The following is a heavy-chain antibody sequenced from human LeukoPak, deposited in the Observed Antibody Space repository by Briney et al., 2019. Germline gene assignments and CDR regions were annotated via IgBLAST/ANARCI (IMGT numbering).Heavy chain of an antibody. Sequence: SETLSLTCTVSGGSISSYYWSWIRQPPGKGLEWIGYIYYSGSTNYNPSLKSRVTISVDTSKNQFSLKLSSVTAADTAVYYCARGSVSSLSFDYWGQGTLITVSS. CDR2: IYYSGST. D-gene: IGHD6-13*01. V-gene: IGHV4-59*01. CDR1: GGSISSYY. CDR3: ARGSVSSLSFDY. J-gene: IGHJ4*02.